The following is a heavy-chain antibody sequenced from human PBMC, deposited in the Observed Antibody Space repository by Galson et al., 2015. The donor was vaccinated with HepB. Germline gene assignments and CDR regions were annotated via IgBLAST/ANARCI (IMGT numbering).Heavy chain of an antibody. CDR1: GYSFTNYW. J-gene: IGHJ5*02. CDR2: IYPGDSNT. V-gene: IGHV5-51*01. CDR3: ARHPLKDILTAYDGVWFDP. D-gene: IGHD3-9*01. Sequence: QSGAEVKKPGESLKISCKGSGYSFTNYWIAWVRQMPGKGLEWMGIIYPGDSNTRYSPSFQGQVTISADESINTAYLQWSSLRASDTAIYYCARHPLKDILTAYDGVWFDPWGQGTLVTVSS.